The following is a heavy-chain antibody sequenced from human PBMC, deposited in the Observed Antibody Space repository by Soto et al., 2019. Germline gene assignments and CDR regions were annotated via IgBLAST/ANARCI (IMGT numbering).Heavy chain of an antibody. CDR2: ISYDGSNK. J-gene: IGHJ4*02. CDR1: GFTFSSYC. Sequence: GGSLRLSCAASGFTFSSYCMHWVRQAPGKGLEWVAVISYDGSNKYYADSVKGRFTISRDNSKNTLYLQMNSLRAEDTAVYYCAKDHGDIVVVVAAEGPFDYWGQGTLVTVSS. CDR3: AKDHGDIVVVVAAEGPFDY. V-gene: IGHV3-30*18. D-gene: IGHD2-15*01.